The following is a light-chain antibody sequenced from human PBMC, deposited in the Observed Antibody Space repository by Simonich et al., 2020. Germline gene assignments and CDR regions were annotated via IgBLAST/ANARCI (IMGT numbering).Light chain of an antibody. Sequence: DIVMTQSPLSLPVTPGEPASISCRSSQSLLHSNGYNYLDWYLQKPGQSPQLLIYLGSNRASGVPDRLSGSGSGTDFTLKISRVEADDVGVYYCMQALQTPFTFGPGTKVDIK. CDR2: LGS. V-gene: IGKV2-28*01. CDR3: MQALQTPFT. CDR1: QSLLHSNGYNY. J-gene: IGKJ3*01.